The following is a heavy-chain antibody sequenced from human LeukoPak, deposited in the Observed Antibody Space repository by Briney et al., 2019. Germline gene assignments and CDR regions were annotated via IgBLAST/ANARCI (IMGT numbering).Heavy chain of an antibody. Sequence: GGSLRLSCAASGFTFSNYAMSWVRQAPGKGLEWVSAITGSGGSTYYADSVKGRFTISRDNSKNTLYLQMNSLRAEDTAVYYCAKDRGAAAASYYFDYWGQGTLVTVSS. CDR3: AKDRGAAAASYYFDY. V-gene: IGHV3-23*01. CDR1: GFTFSNYA. CDR2: ITGSGGST. J-gene: IGHJ4*02. D-gene: IGHD6-13*01.